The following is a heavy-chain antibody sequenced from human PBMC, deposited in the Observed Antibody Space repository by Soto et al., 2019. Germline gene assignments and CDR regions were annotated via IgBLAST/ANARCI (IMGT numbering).Heavy chain of an antibody. D-gene: IGHD3-3*01. CDR2: ISAYNGNT. J-gene: IGHJ6*02. Sequence: XSVKVSCKASCYTLTSYGISWVRQAPGQVLEWTGWISAYNGNTNYAQKLQGRVTMTTDTSTSTAYMELRSLRSDDTAVYYCARDRATYYDFWSGYSYYYYGMDVWGQGTTVTVSS. CDR3: ARDRATYYDFWSGYSYYYYGMDV. CDR1: CYTLTSYG. V-gene: IGHV1-18*01.